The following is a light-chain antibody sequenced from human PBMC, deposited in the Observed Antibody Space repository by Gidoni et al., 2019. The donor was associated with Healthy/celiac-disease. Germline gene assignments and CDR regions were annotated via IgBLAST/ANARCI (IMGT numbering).Light chain of an antibody. CDR2: DAS. Sequence: IHMTQSPSTLSASVGDRVTITCRASQSISGWLGWSQKKPGKAPKLLIYDASSLESGVPSRFSGSGSGTEFTLTISSLQPDDFATYYCQHYNSYSWTFGQGTKVEIK. V-gene: IGKV1-5*01. J-gene: IGKJ1*01. CDR1: QSISGW. CDR3: QHYNSYSWT.